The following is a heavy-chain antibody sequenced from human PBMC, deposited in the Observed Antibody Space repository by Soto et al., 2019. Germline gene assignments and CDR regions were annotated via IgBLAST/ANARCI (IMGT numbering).Heavy chain of an antibody. J-gene: IGHJ4*02. D-gene: IGHD3-16*02. V-gene: IGHV3-49*03. CDR1: GFTFGVYP. Sequence: GGSLRLSCTASGFTFGVYPMSWFRQAPGKGLEWVGFIRSKPYGGTTQYAASVKGRFTISRDDSNSIGYLQMDSLKTEDTAVYYCTRGRYSPPYYFDCWGQGTLVTVSS. CDR3: TRGRYSPPYYFDC. CDR2: IRSKPYGGTT.